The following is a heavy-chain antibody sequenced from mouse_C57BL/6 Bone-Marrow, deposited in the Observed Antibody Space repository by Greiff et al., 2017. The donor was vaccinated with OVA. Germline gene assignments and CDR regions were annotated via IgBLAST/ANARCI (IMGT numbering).Heavy chain of an antibody. CDR1: GFTFSDYG. J-gene: IGHJ4*01. CDR2: ISSGSSTI. V-gene: IGHV5-17*01. D-gene: IGHD1-1*01. Sequence: EVKVVESGGGLVKPGGSLKLSCAASGFTFSDYGMHWVRQAPEKGLEWVAYISSGSSTIYYADTVKGRFTISRDNAKNTLFLQMTSLRSEDTAMYYCARPGATVGEDYAMDYWGQGTSVTVSS. CDR3: ARPGATVGEDYAMDY.